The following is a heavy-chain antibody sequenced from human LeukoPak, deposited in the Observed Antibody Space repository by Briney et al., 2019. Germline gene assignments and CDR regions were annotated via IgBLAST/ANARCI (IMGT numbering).Heavy chain of an antibody. J-gene: IGHJ4*02. CDR2: IYYSGST. D-gene: IGHD5-18*01. Sequence: SETLSLTCTVSGGSISSYYWSWIRQPPGKGLEWIGYIYYSGSTNYNPSLKSRVTISVDTSENQFSLKLSSVTAADTAVDYCATSPIQLWLPFDYWGQGTLVTVSS. V-gene: IGHV4-59*01. CDR1: GGSISSYY. CDR3: ATSPIQLWLPFDY.